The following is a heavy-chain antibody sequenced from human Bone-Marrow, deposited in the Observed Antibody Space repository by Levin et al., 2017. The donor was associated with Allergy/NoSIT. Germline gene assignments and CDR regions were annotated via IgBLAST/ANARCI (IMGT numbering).Heavy chain of an antibody. J-gene: IGHJ5*02. Sequence: AGESLKISCKTSGYTFTSYNVYWVRQATGQGLEWMGYINPNSGNTGYAQSFQGRVTMTRNSSITTGYMELSGLTSEDTAMYYCARGDYYSGSCYGPHCFDPWGQGTQVTVSS. CDR2: INPNSGNT. CDR1: GYTFTSYN. CDR3: ARGDYYSGSCYGPHCFDP. V-gene: IGHV1-8*01. D-gene: IGHD2-15*01.